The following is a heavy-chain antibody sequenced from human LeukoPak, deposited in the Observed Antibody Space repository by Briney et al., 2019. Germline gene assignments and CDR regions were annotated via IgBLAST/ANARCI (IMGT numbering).Heavy chain of an antibody. CDR1: GGSISSSSYY. V-gene: IGHV4-39*07. Sequence: PSETLSLTCTVSGGSISSSSYYWGWIRQPPGKGLEWIGSIYYSGSTYYNPSLKSRVTISVDTSKNQFSLKLSSVTAADTAVYYCARAKGGYYFDYWGQGTLVTVSS. CDR3: ARAKGGYYFDY. D-gene: IGHD3-16*01. J-gene: IGHJ4*02. CDR2: IYYSGST.